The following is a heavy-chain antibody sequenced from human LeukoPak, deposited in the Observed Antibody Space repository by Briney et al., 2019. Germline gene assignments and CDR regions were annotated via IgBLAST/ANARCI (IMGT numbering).Heavy chain of an antibody. CDR2: INQDGSVK. CDR1: GFTFSTFW. CDR3: ARDWNALDDDDY. Sequence: GGSLRLSCAASGFTFSTFWMNWVRQAPGKGLEWVANINQDGSVKYYVDSVKGRFTISRDNAKNSLYLQMNSLRAEDTARYYCARDWNALDDDDYWGQGTLVTVSS. J-gene: IGHJ4*02. D-gene: IGHD1-1*01. V-gene: IGHV3-7*01.